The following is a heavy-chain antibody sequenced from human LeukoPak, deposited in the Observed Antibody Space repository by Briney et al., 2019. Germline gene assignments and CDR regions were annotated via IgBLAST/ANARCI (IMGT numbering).Heavy chain of an antibody. Sequence: GGYLRLSCAASGFTFSTSAMSWVRQAPGKGLEYVSTVSSSGSTSTYYTYSVAGRFIITRDAPKNTLDLQMSSLRVEDMAVYYCAKGGGLLWLGESPRWCDPWGQGTLVSVPS. CDR2: VSSSGSTST. J-gene: IGHJ5*02. CDR1: GFTFSTSA. V-gene: IGHV3-23*01. D-gene: IGHD3-10*01. CDR3: AKGGGLLWLGESPRWCDP.